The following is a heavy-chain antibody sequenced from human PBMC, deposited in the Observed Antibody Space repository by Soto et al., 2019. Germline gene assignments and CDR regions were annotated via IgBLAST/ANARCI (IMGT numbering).Heavy chain of an antibody. CDR2: IIPMSGIG. J-gene: IGHJ6*02. Sequence: QVQLVQSGAEVKKPGSSVKVSCKASGGTFSSSAISWVRQAPGQGLEWMGGIIPMSGIGKYAQKFQGRVTITSDDSTSAVYMELNRLRSEDTAVSYCVRDGRIAAAGSDYYYGMDVWGQGSTVTVSS. V-gene: IGHV1-69*01. D-gene: IGHD6-13*01. CDR3: VRDGRIAAAGSDYYYGMDV. CDR1: GGTFSSSA.